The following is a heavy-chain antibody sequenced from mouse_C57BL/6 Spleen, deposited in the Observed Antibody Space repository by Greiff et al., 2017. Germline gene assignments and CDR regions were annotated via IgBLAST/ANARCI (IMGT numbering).Heavy chain of an antibody. Sequence: VQLQQSGAELVRPGASVKLSCTASGFNIKDDYMHWVKQRPEQGLEWIGWIDPENGDTEYASKFQGKATITADPSSNTAYLQLSSLTSEDTAVYYCAIYYYGSKGYWGQGTTLTVSS. J-gene: IGHJ2*01. CDR2: IDPENGDT. V-gene: IGHV14-4*01. CDR3: AIYYYGSKGY. D-gene: IGHD1-1*01. CDR1: GFNIKDDY.